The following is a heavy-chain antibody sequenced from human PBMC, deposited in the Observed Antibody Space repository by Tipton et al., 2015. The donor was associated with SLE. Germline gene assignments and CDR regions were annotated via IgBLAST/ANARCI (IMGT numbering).Heavy chain of an antibody. J-gene: IGHJ5*02. CDR3: ARVVKGSSWYWFDP. Sequence: TLSLTCTVSSGAISNYYWSWIRQPPGKGLEWIGYAYDTGSTSYNPSLKSRVTISVDTSKKQFSLKLSSVTAADTAVYYCARVVKGSSWYWFDPWGQGTLVTVSS. CDR1: SGAISNYY. V-gene: IGHV4-59*01. CDR2: AYDTGST. D-gene: IGHD6-13*01.